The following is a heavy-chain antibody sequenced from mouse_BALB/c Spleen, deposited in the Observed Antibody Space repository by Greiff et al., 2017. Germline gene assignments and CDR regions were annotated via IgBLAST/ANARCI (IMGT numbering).Heavy chain of an antibody. CDR1: GFNIKDTY. CDR3: ARVGSSYDYYAMDY. Sequence: VHVKQSGAELVKPGASVKLSCTASGFNIKDTYMHWVKQRPEQGLEWIGRIDPANGNTKYDPKFQGKATITADTSSNTAYLQLSSLTSEDTAVYYCARVGSSYDYYAMDYWGQGTSVTVSS. D-gene: IGHD1-1*01. J-gene: IGHJ4*01. CDR2: IDPANGNT. V-gene: IGHV14-3*02.